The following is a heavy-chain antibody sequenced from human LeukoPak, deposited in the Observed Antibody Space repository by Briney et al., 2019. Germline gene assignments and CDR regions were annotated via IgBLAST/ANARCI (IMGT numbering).Heavy chain of an antibody. V-gene: IGHV3-48*01. CDR2: ISGSSSTM. CDR3: ARTRTDYTYYFYYYYMDV. Sequence: GGSLRLSCAASGFTFSSHGINWVRQAPGKGLEWVSHISGSSSTMYYADSVKGRFTISRDNAKNSLYLQMNSLRAEDTAVYYCARTRTDYTYYFYYYYMDVWGKGTTVTVSS. CDR1: GFTFSSHG. J-gene: IGHJ6*03. D-gene: IGHD3/OR15-3a*01.